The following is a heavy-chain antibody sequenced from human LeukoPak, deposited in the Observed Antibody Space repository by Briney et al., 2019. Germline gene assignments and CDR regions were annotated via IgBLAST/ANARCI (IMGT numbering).Heavy chain of an antibody. D-gene: IGHD7-27*01. V-gene: IGHV4-59*08. CDR1: GGSINNFF. Sequence: SETLSLTCTVSGGSINNFFWSWIRQPPGKGLEWIGYVYYSGSTNYNPSLKGRLTMSVDTSKNQFSLKLTSVTTADTAVYSCARSTDTWAQWGQGTLVTVSS. J-gene: IGHJ4*02. CDR3: ARSTDTWAQ. CDR2: VYYSGST.